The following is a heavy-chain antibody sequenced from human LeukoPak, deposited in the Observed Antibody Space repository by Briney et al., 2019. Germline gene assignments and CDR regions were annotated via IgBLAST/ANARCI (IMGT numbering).Heavy chain of an antibody. D-gene: IGHD3-22*01. CDR1: GFTFSSYG. J-gene: IGHJ4*02. V-gene: IGHV3-30*02. Sequence: PGGSLRLSCAASGFTFSSYGMHWVRQAPGKGLEWVAFIRYDGSNKYYADSVKGRFTISRDNSKNTLYLQMNSLRAEDTAVYYCAKDLGSGYYGGDYWGQGTLVTVSS. CDR2: IRYDGSNK. CDR3: AKDLGSGYYGGDY.